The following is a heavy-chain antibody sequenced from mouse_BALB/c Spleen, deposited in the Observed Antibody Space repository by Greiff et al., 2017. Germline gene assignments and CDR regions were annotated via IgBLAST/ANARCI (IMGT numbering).Heavy chain of an antibody. Sequence: QVQLQQSGAELAKPGASVKMSCKASGYTFTSYWMHWVKQRPGQGLEWIGYINPSTGYTEYNQKFKDKATLTADKSSSTAYMQLSSLTSEDSAVYYCARTTTVVPMDYWGQGTTVTVSS. CDR3: ARTTTVVPMDY. CDR1: GYTFTSYW. J-gene: IGHJ4*01. V-gene: IGHV1-7*01. CDR2: INPSTGYT. D-gene: IGHD1-1*01.